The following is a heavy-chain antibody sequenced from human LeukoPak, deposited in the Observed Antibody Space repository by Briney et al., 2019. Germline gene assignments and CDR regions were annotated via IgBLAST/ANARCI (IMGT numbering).Heavy chain of an antibody. V-gene: IGHV3-53*04. CDR3: ASPSTVTRTYYYYGMDV. CDR1: GFTFSSYA. Sequence: TGGSLRLSCAASGFTFSSYAMSWVRQAPGKXLEWVSVIYSGGSTYYADSVKGRFTISRHNSKNTLYLQMNSLRAEDTAVYYCASPSTVTRTYYYYGMDVWGQGTTVTVSS. D-gene: IGHD4-4*01. CDR2: IYSGGST. J-gene: IGHJ6*02.